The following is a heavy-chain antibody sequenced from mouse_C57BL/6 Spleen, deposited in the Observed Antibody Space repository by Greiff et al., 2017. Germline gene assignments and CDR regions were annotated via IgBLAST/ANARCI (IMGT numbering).Heavy chain of an antibody. V-gene: IGHV5-6*01. D-gene: IGHD4-1*01. Sequence: EVKVVESGGDLVKPGGSLKLSCAASGFTFSSYGMSWVRQTPDKRLEWVATISSGGSYTYYPDSVKGRFTISRDNAKNTLYLQMSSLKSEDTAMYYCARPLTGTGFDYWGQGTTLTVSS. CDR3: ARPLTGTGFDY. J-gene: IGHJ2*01. CDR1: GFTFSSYG. CDR2: ISSGGSYT.